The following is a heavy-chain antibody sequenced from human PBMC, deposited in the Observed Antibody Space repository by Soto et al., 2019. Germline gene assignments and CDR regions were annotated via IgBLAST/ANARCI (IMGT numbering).Heavy chain of an antibody. CDR1: GFTFSIYA. CDR2: MSYDGSNK. Sequence: QVQLVESGGGMVQPGRSLRLSCAASGFTFSIYAMHWVRQTPGTGLECVAIMSYDGSNKYYADSVKGRFTISRDNSKNTLYLQMNSLRAEDTAVYYCARDQTGITTAGGGRIDYWGQGTLVTVSS. J-gene: IGHJ4*02. CDR3: ARDQTGITTAGGGRIDY. D-gene: IGHD6-13*01. V-gene: IGHV3-30-3*01.